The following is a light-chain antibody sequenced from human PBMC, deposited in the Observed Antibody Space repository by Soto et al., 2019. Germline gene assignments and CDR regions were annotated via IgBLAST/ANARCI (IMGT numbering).Light chain of an antibody. CDR3: QQYGTWPVT. V-gene: IGKV3-20*01. Sequence: IVLTQSPATLSLSPGERATLSCRASERISSNFFAWYQQRPGQAPRLLICGASTRASVIPDRFSGSGSGKDFALTISRLEPEDFAVYYCQQYGTWPVTFGPGTTVEIK. CDR2: GAS. CDR1: ERISSNF. J-gene: IGKJ3*01.